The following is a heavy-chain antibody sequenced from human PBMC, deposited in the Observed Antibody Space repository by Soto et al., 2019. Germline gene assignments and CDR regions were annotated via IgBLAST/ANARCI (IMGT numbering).Heavy chain of an antibody. V-gene: IGHV3-23*01. CDR1: GFTFSNYA. J-gene: IGHJ4*02. Sequence: EVQLLESGGGLVQPGGSLRLSCAASGFTFSNYAMSWVRQAPGKGLEWVSAISGSGGSTYYADSVKGRFTISRDNSKSTLYLQMNSLRGEDTAVYYCAKDTRSTVTSTDYWGQGTLVTVSS. CDR2: ISGSGGST. CDR3: AKDTRSTVTSTDY. D-gene: IGHD4-17*01.